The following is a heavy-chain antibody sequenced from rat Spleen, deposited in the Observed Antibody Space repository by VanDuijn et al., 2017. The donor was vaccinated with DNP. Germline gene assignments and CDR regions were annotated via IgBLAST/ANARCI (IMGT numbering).Heavy chain of an antibody. CDR1: GFTFSNYW. CDR2: ITNTGGST. D-gene: IGHD1-1*01. J-gene: IGHJ2*01. CDR3: TREDIYYYSGALDY. V-gene: IGHV5-31*01. Sequence: EVQLVESGGGLVQPGRSLKLSCVASGFTFSNYWMTWIRQAPGKGLEWVASITNTGGSTYYPDSVKGRFTISRDNAKSTLYLQMNSLRSEDTATYYCTREDIYYYSGALDYWGQGVMVTVSS.